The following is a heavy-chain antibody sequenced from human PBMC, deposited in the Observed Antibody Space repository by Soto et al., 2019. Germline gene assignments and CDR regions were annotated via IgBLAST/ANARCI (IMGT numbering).Heavy chain of an antibody. CDR2: ISSGSGSI. V-gene: IGHV3-48*02. D-gene: IGHD3-3*01. J-gene: IGHJ4*02. CDR1: GFTFTAYS. CDR3: ARDFWDY. Sequence: EVQLVESGGGLVQPGGSLGLSCAASGFTFTAYSMNWVRQAPGKGLEWVSYISSGSGSIYYADSVKGRFTISRDDAKNSLYLQMNSLRDEDTAVYYCARDFWDYWGQGTVVTVSS.